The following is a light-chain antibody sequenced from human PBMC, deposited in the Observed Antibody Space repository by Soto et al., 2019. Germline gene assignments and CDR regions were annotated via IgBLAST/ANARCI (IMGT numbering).Light chain of an antibody. CDR2: GAS. CDR1: QSVSPY. J-gene: IGKJ3*01. CDR3: QQYGSSPPVT. Sequence: EIVMTQSPGTLSLSPGERATLSCRASQSVSPYLAWYQHKPGKAPRLLIYGASSRATGITDRFSGSGTGTDFTLTISRLEPDDFAVYVCQQYGSSPPVTFGPGTKVDIK. V-gene: IGKV3-20*01.